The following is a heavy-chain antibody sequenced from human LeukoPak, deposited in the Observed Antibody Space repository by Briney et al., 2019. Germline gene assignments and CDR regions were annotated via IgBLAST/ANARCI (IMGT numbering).Heavy chain of an antibody. CDR2: ISSSSSCI. V-gene: IGHV3-21*01. CDR3: AREPSSHCSSTSCSGYYYYYMDV. Sequence: GGSLRLSCAASGFTFSSYSMNWVRQAPGKGLEWVSSISSSSSCIYYADSVKGRLTISRDNAKNSLYLQMNSLRAEDTAVYYCAREPSSHCSSTSCSGYYYYYMDVWGKGTTVTVSS. J-gene: IGHJ6*03. D-gene: IGHD2-2*01. CDR1: GFTFSSYS.